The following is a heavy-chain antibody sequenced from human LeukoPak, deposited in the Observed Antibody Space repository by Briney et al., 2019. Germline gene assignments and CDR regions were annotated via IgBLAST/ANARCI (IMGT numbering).Heavy chain of an antibody. CDR1: GFTLSSHS. V-gene: IGHV3-21*01. D-gene: IGHD3-22*01. CDR3: ATSYDSSGYYPSPFDY. CDR2: ISSGSSCI. J-gene: IGHJ4*02. Sequence: GGSLRLSCAASGFTLSSHSMNWVRQAPGKGLEWVSSISSGSSCIYYADSVKGRFTISRDNAKNSLYLQMNSLRAEDTAVYYCATSYDSSGYYPSPFDYWGQGTLVTVSS.